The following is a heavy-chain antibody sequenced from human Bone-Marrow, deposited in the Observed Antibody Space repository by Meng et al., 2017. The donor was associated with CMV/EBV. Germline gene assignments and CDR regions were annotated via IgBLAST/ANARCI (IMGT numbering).Heavy chain of an antibody. Sequence: GESLKISCAACGSTFSNYDMHWVRQPTGKGLEWVSGIGTAGDTYYPGSVKGQFTISRENAKNSLYLQMNSLRAEDTAVYYCARRQIVGATTFDYWAKGTLVTFSS. CDR2: IGTAGDT. V-gene: IGHV3-13*03. CDR1: GSTFSNYD. J-gene: IGHJ4*02. D-gene: IGHD1-26*01. CDR3: ARRQIVGATTFDY.